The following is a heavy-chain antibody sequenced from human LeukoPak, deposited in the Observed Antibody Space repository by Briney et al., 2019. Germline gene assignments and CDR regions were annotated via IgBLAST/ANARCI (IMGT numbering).Heavy chain of an antibody. CDR2: ISYDGSNK. J-gene: IGHJ5*02. CDR3: AKPHSSGFYYGS. CDR1: GFTFSSYG. Sequence: GGSLRLSCAASGFTFSSYGMHWVRQAPGKGLEWVAVISYDGSNKYYADSVKGRFTISRDISRNTLYLQMNSLRAEDTAVYYCAKPHSSGFYYGSWGQGTLVTVSS. V-gene: IGHV3-30*18. D-gene: IGHD3-22*01.